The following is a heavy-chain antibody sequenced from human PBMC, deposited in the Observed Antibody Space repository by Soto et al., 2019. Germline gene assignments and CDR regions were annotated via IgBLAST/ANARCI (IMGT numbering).Heavy chain of an antibody. J-gene: IGHJ6*02. CDR1: GFTFSSYA. CDR3: AKWGQGVMTMVPYSYGMDV. D-gene: IGHD3-10*01. V-gene: IGHV3-23*01. Sequence: EVQLLESGGGLVQPGGSLRLSCAASGFTFSSYAMSWVRQAPGKGLEWVSVISGSGATTFYADSVKGRFTISRDNSKNTVYLQMNRLRAEDTAVYYCAKWGQGVMTMVPYSYGMDVWGQGTTVTVSS. CDR2: ISGSGATT.